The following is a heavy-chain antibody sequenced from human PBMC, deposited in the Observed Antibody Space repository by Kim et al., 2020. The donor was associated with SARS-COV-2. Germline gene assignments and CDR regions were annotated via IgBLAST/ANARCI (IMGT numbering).Heavy chain of an antibody. J-gene: IGHJ4*02. CDR1: GYNFASYW. V-gene: IGHV5-51*01. D-gene: IGHD6-13*01. CDR2: IYPRDSDT. CDR3: ARLTGSSWSLIDY. Sequence: GESLKISCKGSGYNFASYWIGWVRQMPGDGLEWMGIIYPRDSDTRYSPSFQGQVTISADKSISTAYLLWSSLKASDTAMYYCARLTGSSWSLIDYWGQGTLVTVSS.